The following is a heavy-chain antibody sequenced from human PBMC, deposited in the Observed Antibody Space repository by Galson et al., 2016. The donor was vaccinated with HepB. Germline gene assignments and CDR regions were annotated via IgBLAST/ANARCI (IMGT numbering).Heavy chain of an antibody. CDR3: VGGIGWLPDY. D-gene: IGHD6-19*01. J-gene: IGHJ4*02. Sequence: SLRLSCAGSGITFSRYWMSWVRQAPGKGLEWVANIEQDGSEINYADSVKGRFTISRDNAKNSAFLQMNSLGGEDTAVYYCVGGIGWLPDYWGQGTLVTVSS. V-gene: IGHV3-7*02. CDR2: IEQDGSEI. CDR1: GITFSRYW.